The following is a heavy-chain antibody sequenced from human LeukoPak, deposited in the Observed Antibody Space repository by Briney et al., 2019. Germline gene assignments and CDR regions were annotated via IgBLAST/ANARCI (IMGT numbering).Heavy chain of an antibody. D-gene: IGHD1-14*01. CDR1: GASISSSAWY. CDR2: IYNSGST. Sequence: PSETLSLTCSVSGASISSSAWYWGWIRQPPGKGLQWIGIIYNSGSTYYNPSLKSRVTLSVDTSKNQFSLRLSSVTAADTAVYYCARLITGGVYYMDVWGKGTTVTVS. CDR3: ARLITGGVYYMDV. V-gene: IGHV4-39*07. J-gene: IGHJ6*03.